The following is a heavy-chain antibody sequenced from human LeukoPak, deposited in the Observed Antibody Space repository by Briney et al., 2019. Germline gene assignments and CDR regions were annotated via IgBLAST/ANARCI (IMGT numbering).Heavy chain of an antibody. Sequence: GSLRLSCAASGFTFSSYSMNWVRQAPGKGLEWIGSIYHSGSTYYNPSLKSRVTISVDTSKNQFSLKLSSVTAADTAVYYCARPEYYYYYYMDVWGKGTTVTVSS. D-gene: IGHD1-14*01. CDR3: ARPEYYYYYYMDV. CDR2: IYHSGST. V-gene: IGHV4-38-2*01. CDR1: GFTFSSYS. J-gene: IGHJ6*03.